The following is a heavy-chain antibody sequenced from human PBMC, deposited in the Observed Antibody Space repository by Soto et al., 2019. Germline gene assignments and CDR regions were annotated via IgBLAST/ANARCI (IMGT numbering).Heavy chain of an antibody. CDR3: ARDSAGNSGYDYGWMAYYYYYMDV. CDR1: GFTFSSYG. CDR2: IWYDGSNK. J-gene: IGHJ6*03. D-gene: IGHD5-12*01. Sequence: QVQLVESGGGVVQPGRSLRLSCAASGFTFSSYGMHWVRQAPGKGLEWVAVIWYDGSNKYYADSVKGRFTISRDNSNNTLYLQMNSLRAEDTAVYYCARDSAGNSGYDYGWMAYYYYYMDVWGKGTTVTVSS. V-gene: IGHV3-33*01.